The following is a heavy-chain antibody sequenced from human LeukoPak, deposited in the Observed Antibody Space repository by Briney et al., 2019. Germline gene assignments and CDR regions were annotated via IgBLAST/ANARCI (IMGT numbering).Heavy chain of an antibody. J-gene: IGHJ4*02. V-gene: IGHV1-18*01. CDR3: ASQTAGGYFDY. CDR1: GYTFTSYG. D-gene: IGHD2-21*02. Sequence: GASVKVSCKASGYTFTSYGISWGRQAPGQGLEWMGWISAYNGNTNYAQKLQGRVTMTTDTSTSTAYMELRSLRSDDTAVYYCASQTAGGYFDYWGQGTLVTVSS. CDR2: ISAYNGNT.